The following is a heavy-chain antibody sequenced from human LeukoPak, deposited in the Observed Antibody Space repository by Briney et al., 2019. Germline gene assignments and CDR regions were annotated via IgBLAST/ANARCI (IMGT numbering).Heavy chain of an antibody. Sequence: SETLSLTCTVSGGSISSSSYYWGWIRQPPGKGLEWIGSIYYSGSTYYNPSLKSRVTISVDTSEKQFSLKLSSVTAADTAVYYCVRPRYYYDGSSYTEIWGQGTMVTVSS. CDR1: GGSISSSSYY. V-gene: IGHV4-39*07. CDR2: IYYSGST. J-gene: IGHJ3*02. D-gene: IGHD3-22*01. CDR3: VRPRYYYDGSSYTEI.